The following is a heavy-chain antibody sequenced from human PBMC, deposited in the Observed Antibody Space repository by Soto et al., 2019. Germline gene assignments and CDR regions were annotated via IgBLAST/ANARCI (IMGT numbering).Heavy chain of an antibody. V-gene: IGHV3-23*01. CDR1: GFTFSSYA. CDR3: ASFEYYDILTGSRRPFDY. Sequence: GGSLRLSCAASGFTFSSYAMSWVRQAPGKGLEWVSAISGSGGSTYYADSVKGRFTISRDNSKNTLYLQMNSLRAEDTAVYYCASFEYYDILTGSRRPFDYWGQGTLVTVSS. J-gene: IGHJ4*02. CDR2: ISGSGGST. D-gene: IGHD3-9*01.